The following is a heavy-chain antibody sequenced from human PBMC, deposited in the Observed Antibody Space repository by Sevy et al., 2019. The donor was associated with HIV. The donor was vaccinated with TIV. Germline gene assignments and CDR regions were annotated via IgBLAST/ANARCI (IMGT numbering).Heavy chain of an antibody. J-gene: IGHJ3*02. CDR2: ISSSSSTI. D-gene: IGHD2-21*01. CDR3: AREGGAWHIVVVGAFDI. CDR1: GFTFSSYS. Sequence: GGSLRLSCAASGFTFSSYSMNWVRQAPGKGLEWVSYISSSSSTIYYADSVKGRVTISRDNAKNSLYLQMNSLRAEDKAVYYCAREGGAWHIVVVGAFDIWGQGTMVTVSS. V-gene: IGHV3-48*01.